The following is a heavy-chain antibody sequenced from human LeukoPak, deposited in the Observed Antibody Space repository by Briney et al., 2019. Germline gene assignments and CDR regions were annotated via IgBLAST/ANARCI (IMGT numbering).Heavy chain of an antibody. D-gene: IGHD3-22*01. CDR1: GYTFTGYY. CDR3: ARMVYYYDSSGYYDY. V-gene: IGHV1-2*06. J-gene: IGHJ4*02. Sequence: ASVKVSYKASGYTFTGYYMHWVRQAPGQGLEWMARIKPNSGGTNYAQKFQGRVTMTRDTSISTAYMELSRLRSDDTAVYYCARMVYYYDSSGYYDYWGQGTLVTVSS. CDR2: IKPNSGGT.